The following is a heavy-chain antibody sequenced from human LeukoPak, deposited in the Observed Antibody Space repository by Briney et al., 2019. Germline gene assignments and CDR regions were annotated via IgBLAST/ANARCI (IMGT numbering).Heavy chain of an antibody. D-gene: IGHD2-21*02. V-gene: IGHV1-2*02. Sequence: ASVKVSCKASGYTFTGFFMHWVRQAPGQGLEWMGWINPNIGDAYYAQKFQGRVTMIRDRSINTAYMELSRLTSDDTAVYYCARMDLDGGDSIGFDSWGQGTLVTVSS. CDR1: GYTFTGFF. CDR3: ARMDLDGGDSIGFDS. J-gene: IGHJ5*01. CDR2: INPNIGDA.